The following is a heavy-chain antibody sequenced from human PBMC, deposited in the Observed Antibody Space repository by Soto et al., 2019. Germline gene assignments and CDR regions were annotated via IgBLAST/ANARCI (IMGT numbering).Heavy chain of an antibody. D-gene: IGHD7-27*01. CDR2: IYYCGST. CDR3: ARGSNLGWFDP. J-gene: IGHJ5*02. V-gene: IGHV4-30-4*01. Sequence: QVQLQESGPGLVKPSQTLSLTCTVSGGSISSGDYYWSWIRQPPGKGLEWIVYIYYCGSTYYNPSLKSRVTISVDTSKNLFSLKLSSVTAADTAVYYCARGSNLGWFDPWGQGTLVTVSS. CDR1: GGSISSGDYY.